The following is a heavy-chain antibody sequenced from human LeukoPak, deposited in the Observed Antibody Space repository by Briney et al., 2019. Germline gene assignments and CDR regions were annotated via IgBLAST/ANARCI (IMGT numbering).Heavy chain of an antibody. CDR1: GFTFSSYA. Sequence: SGGSLRLSCAASGFTFSSYAMSWVRQAPWKGLDWVSAVSGSGGSTYYADSVKGRFTISRDNSKNTLYLQMNSLSAEDTAVYYCAAQARPGIAAAGTDWFDPWGQGTLVTVSS. D-gene: IGHD6-13*01. J-gene: IGHJ5*02. V-gene: IGHV3-23*01. CDR3: AAQARPGIAAAGTDWFDP. CDR2: VSGSGGST.